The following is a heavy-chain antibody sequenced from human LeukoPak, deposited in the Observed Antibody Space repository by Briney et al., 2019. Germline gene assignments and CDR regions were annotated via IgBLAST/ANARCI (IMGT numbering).Heavy chain of an antibody. D-gene: IGHD2-2*01. CDR3: ARAWDIVVVPAAMDWFDP. V-gene: IGHV1-8*01. CDR1: GYTFTSYD. Sequence: ASVKVSCKASGYTFTSYDINWVRQATGQGLEWMGWMNPNSGNTGYAQKFQGRVTMTRNTSISTAYMELSRLRSDDTAVYYCARAWDIVVVPAAMDWFDPWGQGTLVTVSS. J-gene: IGHJ5*02. CDR2: MNPNSGNT.